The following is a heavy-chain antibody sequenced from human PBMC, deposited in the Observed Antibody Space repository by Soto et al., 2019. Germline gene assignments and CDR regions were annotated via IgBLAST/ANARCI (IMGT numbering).Heavy chain of an antibody. CDR3: ARVGDFWSGDFGWFDP. D-gene: IGHD3-3*01. V-gene: IGHV3-7*05. J-gene: IGHJ5*02. Sequence: GGSLRLSCAASEFSFSDYWMSWVRQAPGKGLEWVANIKEDGSEKYYVDSVKGRFTISRDNAKDSLYLQMNSLRAEDTAVYYCARVGDFWSGDFGWFDPWGQGTLVTVSS. CDR1: EFSFSDYW. CDR2: IKEDGSEK.